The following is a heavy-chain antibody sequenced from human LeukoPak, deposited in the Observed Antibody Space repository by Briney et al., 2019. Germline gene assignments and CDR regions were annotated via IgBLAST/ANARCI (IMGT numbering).Heavy chain of an antibody. CDR3: ARDIIAAPGRRFFY. CDR2: INPNSGGT. CDR1: GYTFTGYY. J-gene: IGHJ4*02. Sequence: ASVKVSCKASGYTFTGYYMHWVRQAPGQGLEWMGWINPNSGGTNYAQKFQGRVTMTRDTSISTAYMELSRLRSDDTAVYYCARDIIAAPGRRFFYWGQGTLVTVSS. D-gene: IGHD6-13*01. V-gene: IGHV1-2*02.